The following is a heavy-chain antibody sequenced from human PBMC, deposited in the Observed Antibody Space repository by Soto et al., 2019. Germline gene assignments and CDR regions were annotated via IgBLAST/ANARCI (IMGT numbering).Heavy chain of an antibody. CDR1: GYSINSGYT. V-gene: IGHV4-38-2*02. Sequence: SETLSLTCTVSGYSINSGYTWGFVRRPPGQGLEWIGSRYSTGTTYYNPSLRRRVKMSVDTSKNQLSLVLRSVTAADTAVYYCVARATVVNSPWFDPWGQGTQVTVSS. CDR2: RYSTGTT. CDR3: VARATVVNSPWFDP. J-gene: IGHJ5*02. D-gene: IGHD1-1*01.